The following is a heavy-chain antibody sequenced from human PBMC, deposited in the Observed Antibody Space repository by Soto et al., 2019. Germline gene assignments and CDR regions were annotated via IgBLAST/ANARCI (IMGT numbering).Heavy chain of an antibody. CDR3: ARTLDITGTYPNPQNYYGMDV. CDR1: GFSLSNARMG. D-gene: IGHD1-20*01. J-gene: IGHJ6*02. CDR2: IFSNDEK. V-gene: IGHV2-26*01. Sequence: ESGPTLVNPTETLTLTCTVSGFSLSNARMGVSWIRQPPGKALEWLAHIFSNDEKSYSTSLKSRLTISKDTSKSQVALTMTNMDPVDTATYYCARTLDITGTYPNPQNYYGMDVWGQGTTVTVSS.